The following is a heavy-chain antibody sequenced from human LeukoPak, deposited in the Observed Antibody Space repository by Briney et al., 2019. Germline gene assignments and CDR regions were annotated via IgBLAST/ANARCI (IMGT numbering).Heavy chain of an antibody. CDR3: ARDQGTYGSGSYSPDY. CDR2: ISSSSSYI. D-gene: IGHD3-10*01. Sequence: GGSRRLSCAASGFTFSSYRMNWVRQAPGKGLEWVSSISSSSSYIYYADSVKGRFTISRDNAKNSLYLQMNSLGAEDTAVYYCARDQGTYGSGSYSPDYWGQGTLVTVSS. V-gene: IGHV3-21*01. J-gene: IGHJ4*02. CDR1: GFTFSSYR.